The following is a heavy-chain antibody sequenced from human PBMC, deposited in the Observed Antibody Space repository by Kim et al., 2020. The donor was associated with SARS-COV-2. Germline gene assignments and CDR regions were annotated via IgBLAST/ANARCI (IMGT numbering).Heavy chain of an antibody. V-gene: IGHV1-3*01. Sequence: ASVKVSCKASGYTFTGYAIHWVRQAPGQRLEWMGWINAGNGNTKYSQNFQGRVTITRDASASTAYMELYSLRSEDTAVYYCARENRDSSGGAQHFDYWGQGTLVTVSS. CDR2: INAGNGNT. J-gene: IGHJ4*02. CDR3: ARENRDSSGGAQHFDY. CDR1: GYTFTGYA. D-gene: IGHD6-6*01.